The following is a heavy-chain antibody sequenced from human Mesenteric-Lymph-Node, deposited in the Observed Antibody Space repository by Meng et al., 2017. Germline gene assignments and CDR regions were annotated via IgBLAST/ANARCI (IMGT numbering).Heavy chain of an antibody. J-gene: IGHJ1*01. CDR3: LRGSGGSV. CDR1: GGSITSGGYS. D-gene: IGHD3-10*01. V-gene: IGHV4-30-2*01. Sequence: QMQLQESGPGLVKPSGTLSLTCGVSGGSITSGGYSWTWIRQPPGKGLEWIGYVYHSDNTCHNPSLKSRVTISVDRSKKQLSLKLTSVTAADTAVYHCLRGSGGSVWGQGTLVTVSS. CDR2: VYHSDNT.